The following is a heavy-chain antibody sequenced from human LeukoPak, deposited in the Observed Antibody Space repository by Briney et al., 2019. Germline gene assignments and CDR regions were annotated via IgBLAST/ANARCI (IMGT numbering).Heavy chain of an antibody. CDR3: AKDLTARWELGFSFDY. V-gene: IGHV3-30*02. Sequence: GGSLRLSCAASGFTFSSYGMHWVRQAPGKGLEWVAFIRYDGSNKYYADSVKGRFTISRDNSKNTLYLQMNSLRAEDTAVYYCAKDLTARWELGFSFDYWGQGTLVTVSS. CDR1: GFTFSSYG. D-gene: IGHD1-26*01. CDR2: IRYDGSNK. J-gene: IGHJ4*02.